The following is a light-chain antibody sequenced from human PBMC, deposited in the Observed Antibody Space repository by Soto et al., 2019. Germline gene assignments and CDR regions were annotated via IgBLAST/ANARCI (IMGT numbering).Light chain of an antibody. CDR2: LNSDCSH. CDR1: SGQSSYA. CDR3: QTWGTDIPV. J-gene: IGLJ1*01. V-gene: IGLV4-69*01. Sequence: QPVLTQSPSVSASLGASVKLTSTLSSGQSSYAIAWHQQQPERGPRFLLKLNSDCSHNKGDGIPDRFSGSSSGAERFLTISSLQSEDEAEYYCQTWGTDIPVFGTGTKVTVL.